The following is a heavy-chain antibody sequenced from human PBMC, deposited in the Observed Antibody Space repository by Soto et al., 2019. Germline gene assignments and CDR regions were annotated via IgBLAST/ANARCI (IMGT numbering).Heavy chain of an antibody. J-gene: IGHJ6*02. CDR2: IYPGDSDT. CDR1: GYSFTSYW. CDR3: ARQPPRIGAAGTVYYYGMDV. Sequence: GESLKVSCKGSGYSFTSYWIGRVRQLPGKGLEWMGIIYPGDSDTRYSPSFQGQVTISADKSISTASLQWSSLKASDTAMYYCARQPPRIGAAGTVYYYGMDVWGQGTTVTVSS. V-gene: IGHV5-51*01. D-gene: IGHD6-13*01.